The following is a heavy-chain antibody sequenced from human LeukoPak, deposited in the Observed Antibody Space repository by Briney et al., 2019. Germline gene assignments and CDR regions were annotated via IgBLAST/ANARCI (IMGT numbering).Heavy chain of an antibody. CDR3: ARDRSGIAAAGTSLVT. CDR1: GYTFTGYY. D-gene: IGHD6-13*01. V-gene: IGHV1-2*02. CDR2: INPNSGGT. Sequence: ASVKVSCKASGYTFTGYYMHWVRQAPGQGLEWMGWINPNSGGTKYAQKFQGRVTMTRDTSISTAYMELSRLRSDDTAVYYCARDRSGIAAAGTSLVTWGQGTLVTVSS. J-gene: IGHJ5*02.